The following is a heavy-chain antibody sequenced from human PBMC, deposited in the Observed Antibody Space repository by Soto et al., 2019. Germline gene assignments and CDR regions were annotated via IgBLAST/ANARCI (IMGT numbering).Heavy chain of an antibody. CDR2: IYYSGRT. V-gene: IGHV4-39*01. J-gene: IGHJ4*02. CDR1: GDSIINSSYH. D-gene: IGHD2-21*02. CDR3: ARQRTTVVTQAYFDH. Sequence: LTSLVAGDSIINSSYHRGWNRKTPGKGLEWIGSIYYSGRTYYNPSFKSRVTISIDTSKNQFSLKLSSVTATDTAVYFCARQRTTVVTQAYFDHWGQGALVSVSA.